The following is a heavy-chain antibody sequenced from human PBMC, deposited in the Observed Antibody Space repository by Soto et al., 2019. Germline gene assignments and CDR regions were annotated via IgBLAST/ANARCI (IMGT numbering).Heavy chain of an antibody. D-gene: IGHD3-10*01. V-gene: IGHV1-18*01. Sequence: ASVKVSCKASGYTFTSYGISWVRQAPGQGLEWMGWISTYNGNTKYAQKLRGRVTMTTDTSTSTAYLQWSSLKASDTAMYYCASPVLLWFGELPSAFDIWGQGTMVTVSS. CDR3: ASPVLLWFGELPSAFDI. J-gene: IGHJ3*02. CDR2: ISTYNGNT. CDR1: GYTFTSYG.